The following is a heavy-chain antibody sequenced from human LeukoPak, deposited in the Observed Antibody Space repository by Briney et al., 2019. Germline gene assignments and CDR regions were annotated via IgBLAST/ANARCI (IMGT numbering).Heavy chain of an antibody. V-gene: IGHV3-30*18. Sequence: GGSLRLSCAASGFTFSSYGMHWVRQAPGKGLEWVAVISYDGSNKYYADSVKGRFTISRDNSKNTLYLQMNSLRAEDTAVYYCAKDVGFIVGATKIDYWGQGTLVTVSS. CDR1: GFTFSSYG. J-gene: IGHJ4*02. D-gene: IGHD1-26*01. CDR2: ISYDGSNK. CDR3: AKDVGFIVGATKIDY.